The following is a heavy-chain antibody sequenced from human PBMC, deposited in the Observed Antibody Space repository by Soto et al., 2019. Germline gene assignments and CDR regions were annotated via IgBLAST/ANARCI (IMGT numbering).Heavy chain of an antibody. CDR1: GFTFSSYA. CDR3: AALIVVVMYPEY. Sequence: PGGSLRLSCAASGFTFSSYAMSWVRQAPGKGLEWVSAISGSGGRTYYADSVKGRFTISRDNSKNTLYLQMNSLRAEDTAVYYCAALIVVVMYPEYWGQGTLVTVSS. D-gene: IGHD3-22*01. CDR2: ISGSGGRT. J-gene: IGHJ4*02. V-gene: IGHV3-23*01.